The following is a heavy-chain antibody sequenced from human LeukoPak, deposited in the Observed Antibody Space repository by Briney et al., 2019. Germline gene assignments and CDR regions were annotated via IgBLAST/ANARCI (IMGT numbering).Heavy chain of an antibody. CDR3: ARDGKQQLGFDY. Sequence: GASVKVSCKASGYTLTSYGISWVRQAPGQGLEWMGWISAYNGKTNHAQNFQGRVTMTTDTSTSTAYMELRSLRSDDTAVYYCARDGKQQLGFDYWGQGTLVTVSS. CDR1: GYTLTSYG. D-gene: IGHD6-13*01. J-gene: IGHJ4*02. V-gene: IGHV1-18*01. CDR2: ISAYNGKT.